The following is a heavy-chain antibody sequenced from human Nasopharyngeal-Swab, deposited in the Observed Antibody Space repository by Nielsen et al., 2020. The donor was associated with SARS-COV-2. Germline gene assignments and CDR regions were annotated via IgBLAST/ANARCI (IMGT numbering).Heavy chain of an antibody. CDR3: ARDAKAAADYFDY. D-gene: IGHD6-13*01. CDR1: GGTFSSYA. V-gene: IGHV1-69*13. Sequence: SVKVSCKASGGTFSSYAISWVRQAPGQGLEWMGGIIPIFGTANYAQKFQGRVTITADESTSTAYMELSSLRSEDTAVYYCARDAKAAADYFDYWGQGILVTVSS. CDR2: IIPIFGTA. J-gene: IGHJ4*02.